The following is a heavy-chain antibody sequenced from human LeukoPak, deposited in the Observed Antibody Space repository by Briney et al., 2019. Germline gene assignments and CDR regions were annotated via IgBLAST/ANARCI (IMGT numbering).Heavy chain of an antibody. Sequence: ASVKVSCKASGYTFTGYYMHWVRQAPGQGLEWMGRINPNSGGTNYAQKFQGRVTITRNTSISTAYMELSSLRSEDTAVYYCAREIVVAGGLWFDPWGQGTLVTVSS. CDR2: INPNSGGT. CDR3: AREIVVAGGLWFDP. CDR1: GYTFTGYY. D-gene: IGHD3-22*01. J-gene: IGHJ5*02. V-gene: IGHV1-2*06.